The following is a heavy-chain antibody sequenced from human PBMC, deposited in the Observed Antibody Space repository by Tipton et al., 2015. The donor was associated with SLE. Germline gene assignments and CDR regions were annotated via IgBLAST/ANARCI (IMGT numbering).Heavy chain of an antibody. CDR1: GYTFTSYY. D-gene: IGHD6-13*01. CDR2: INPSGGST. V-gene: IGHV1-46*01. J-gene: IGHJ6*02. Sequence: QAQLVQSGAEVKKPGASVKVSCKASGYTFTSYYMHWVRQAPGQGLEWMGIINPSGGSTSYAQKFQGRVTMTRDTSTSTVYMELSSLRSEDTAVYYCASIAAPTGMDVWGQGTTVTVSS. CDR3: ASIAAPTGMDV.